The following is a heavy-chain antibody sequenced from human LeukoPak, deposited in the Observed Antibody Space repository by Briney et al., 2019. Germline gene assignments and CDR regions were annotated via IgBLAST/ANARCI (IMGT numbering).Heavy chain of an antibody. Sequence: GGSLRLSCAASGFALSSHWMTWVRQVPGRGPEWVANVNRDGSETYYLDSVKGRFTISKDNAKNSLYLQMNSLRAEDTAHYHCARHNGMDVWGQGTTVIVSS. CDR3: ARHNGMDV. CDR2: VNRDGSET. CDR1: GFALSSHW. V-gene: IGHV3-7*03. J-gene: IGHJ6*02.